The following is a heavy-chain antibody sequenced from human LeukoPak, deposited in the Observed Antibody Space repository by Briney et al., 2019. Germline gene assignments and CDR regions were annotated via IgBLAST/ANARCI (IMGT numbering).Heavy chain of an antibody. CDR2: ISSSGSTI. V-gene: IGHV3-11*01. Sequence: GGSLRLSCAASGFTFSDYYMSWIRQAPGKGLEWVSYISSSGSTIYYADSVKGRFTISRDNAKNSLYLQMNSLRAEDTAVYYCASGGINSGYDAGGYYYYMDVWGKGTTVTNSS. CDR1: GFTFSDYY. D-gene: IGHD5-12*01. CDR3: ASGGINSGYDAGGYYYYMDV. J-gene: IGHJ6*03.